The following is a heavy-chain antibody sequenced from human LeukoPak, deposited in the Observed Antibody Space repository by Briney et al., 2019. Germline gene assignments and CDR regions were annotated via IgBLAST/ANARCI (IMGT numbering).Heavy chain of an antibody. V-gene: IGHV4-59*01. CDR1: VGSISNYY. CDR2: IYYSGST. J-gene: IGHJ4*02. CDR3: ARGGSYFDS. Sequence: SETLSLTCTVSVGSISNYYWSWIRQPPGKGLEWIGYIYYSGSTNYNPSLTSRVTISVDTSMNQFSLKLTSVTTADTSVYYCARGGSYFDSWGQGTLVTVSS. D-gene: IGHD1-26*01.